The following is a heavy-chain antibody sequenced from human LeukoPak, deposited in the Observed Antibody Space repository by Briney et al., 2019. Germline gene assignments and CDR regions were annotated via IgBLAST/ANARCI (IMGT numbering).Heavy chain of an antibody. CDR2: IKQDGSEE. D-gene: IGHD6-13*01. CDR1: GFTFSSYW. CDR3: AIHSSSWYDYFDY. Sequence: GGSLRLSCAASGFTFSSYWMSWVRQAPGKGLEWVANIKQDGSEEYYVDSVKGRFTISRDNAKNSLYLQMNSLRAEDTAVYYCAIHSSSWYDYFDYWGQGTLVTVSS. V-gene: IGHV3-7*03. J-gene: IGHJ4*02.